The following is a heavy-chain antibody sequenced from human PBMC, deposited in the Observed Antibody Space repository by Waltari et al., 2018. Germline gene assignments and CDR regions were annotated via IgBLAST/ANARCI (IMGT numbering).Heavy chain of an antibody. Sequence: EVQLLESGGGLVQPGGSLRLSCSASGFTFSLYEINWVRQAPGKGLEWVSYIRSSGSTIYYADSVKGRFTISRDNAKNSLYLQMNSLRAEDTAVYYCARGALGWFDPWGQGTLVTVSS. CDR1: GFTFSLYE. J-gene: IGHJ5*02. CDR3: ARGALGWFDP. CDR2: IRSSGSTI. V-gene: IGHV3-48*03.